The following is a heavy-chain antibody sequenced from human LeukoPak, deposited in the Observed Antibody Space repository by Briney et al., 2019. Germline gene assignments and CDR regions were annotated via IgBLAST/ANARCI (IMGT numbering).Heavy chain of an antibody. CDR2: ISYDGSNK. CDR1: GFTFSSYA. J-gene: IGHJ4*02. CDR3: ARIAAAGSDDFDY. Sequence: PGGSLRLSCAASGFTFSSYAMHWVRQAPGQGLEWVAVISYDGSNKYYADSVKGRFTISRDNSKNTLYLQMNSLRAEDTAVYYCARIAAAGSDDFDYWGQGTLVTVSS. D-gene: IGHD6-13*01. V-gene: IGHV3-30-3*01.